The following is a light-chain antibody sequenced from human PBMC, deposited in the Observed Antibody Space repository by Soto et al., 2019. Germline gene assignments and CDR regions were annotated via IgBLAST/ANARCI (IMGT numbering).Light chain of an antibody. CDR1: NSNIGSDS. V-gene: IGLV1-44*01. CDR3: AAWDDSLNGPA. J-gene: IGLJ3*02. CDR2: NNN. Sequence: QSVLTQPPSASGTPGQRVTISCSGSNSNIGSDSVSWYQHLPGTAPKLLIYNNNQRPSGVPDRFSGSKSGTSASLAISGLQSEDEADYYCAAWDDSLNGPAFGGGTKVTV.